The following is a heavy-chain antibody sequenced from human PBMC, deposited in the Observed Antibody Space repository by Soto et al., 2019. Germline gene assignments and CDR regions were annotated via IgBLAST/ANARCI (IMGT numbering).Heavy chain of an antibody. Sequence: QVQLQESGPGVVRSSETLTLTCSVSGDSITTGGFYWSWARLLPGKGLQWLGYIYYTGAAYYNPARQSRVTISLDTSENQFSLKMTSLTAADSAVYYCASGTFSSISFDFWGPGRLVTVS. CDR2: IYYTGAA. CDR3: ASGTFSSISFDF. V-gene: IGHV4-31*03. D-gene: IGHD6-13*01. J-gene: IGHJ4*02. CDR1: GDSITTGGFY.